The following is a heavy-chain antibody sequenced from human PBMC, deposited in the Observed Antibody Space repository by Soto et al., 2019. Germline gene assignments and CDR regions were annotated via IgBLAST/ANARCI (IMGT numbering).Heavy chain of an antibody. CDR3: ASPRGSYYDSSGYYSDYYYYCMDV. J-gene: IGHJ6*02. V-gene: IGHV1-69*06. CDR2: ITPIFGTA. D-gene: IGHD3-22*01. Sequence: ASVKVSCKASGGTFSSYAISWVRQAPGQGLEWMGGITPIFGTANYAQKFQGRVTITADKSTSTAYMELSSRCSEDTAVYYCASPRGSYYDSSGYYSDYYYYCMDVWGQGTTVTVSS. CDR1: GGTFSSYA.